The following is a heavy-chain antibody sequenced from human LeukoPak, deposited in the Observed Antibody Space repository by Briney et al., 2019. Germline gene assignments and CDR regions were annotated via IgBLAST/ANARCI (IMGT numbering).Heavy chain of an antibody. V-gene: IGHV4-30-4*01. Sequence: PSQTLSLTCTVSGVSISSGDYYWSWIRQPPGKGLEWIGYMYYSGSTYYNPSLKSRVTISADTSKNQFSLKLSSVTAADTAVYYCARPYYYDSRIDPWGRGTLVTVSS. D-gene: IGHD3-22*01. CDR2: MYYSGST. J-gene: IGHJ5*02. CDR1: GVSISSGDYY. CDR3: ARPYYYDSRIDP.